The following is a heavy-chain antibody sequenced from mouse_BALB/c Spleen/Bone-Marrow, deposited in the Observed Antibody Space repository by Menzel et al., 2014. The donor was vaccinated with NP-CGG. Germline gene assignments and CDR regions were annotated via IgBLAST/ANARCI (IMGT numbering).Heavy chain of an antibody. CDR3: ARWNGYYAMDY. Sequence: VQLLQSGPALVKPSQSLSLTCTVTGYSITSGYSWHWIRQFPGNTLEWMGYIHYSGGTNYNPSLKSRISITRDTSKNQFFLQLNSVTTEDTATYYCARWNGYYAMDYWGQGTSVTVSS. CDR1: GYSITSGYS. CDR2: IHYSGGT. D-gene: IGHD1-2*01. V-gene: IGHV3-1*02. J-gene: IGHJ4*01.